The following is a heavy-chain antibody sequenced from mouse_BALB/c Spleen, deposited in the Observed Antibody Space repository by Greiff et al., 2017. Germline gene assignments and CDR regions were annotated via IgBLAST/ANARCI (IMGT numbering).Heavy chain of an antibody. Sequence: DVHLVESGGGLVQPGGSRKLSCAASGFTFSSFGMPWVRQAPEKGLEWVAYISSGSSTIYYADTVKGRFTISRDNPKNTLFLQMTSLRSEDTAMYYCARWDDDYDGDYFDYWGQGTTLTVSS. CDR1: GFTFSSFG. J-gene: IGHJ2*01. CDR3: ARWDDDYDGDYFDY. CDR2: ISSGSSTI. D-gene: IGHD2-4*01. V-gene: IGHV5-17*02.